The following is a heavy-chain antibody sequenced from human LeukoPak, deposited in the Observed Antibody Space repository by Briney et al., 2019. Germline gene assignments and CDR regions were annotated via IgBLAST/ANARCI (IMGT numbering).Heavy chain of an antibody. CDR3: ARKTGSYYYFDS. CDR2: INSDGSST. V-gene: IGHV3-74*01. J-gene: IGHJ4*02. Sequence: GGSLRLSCAAPGFTFSSYWMHWVRQAPGKGLVWVSRINSDGSSTSYADSVKGRFTISRDNAKNTLYLQMNSLRAEDTAVYYCARKTGSYYYFDSWGQGTLVTVSS. CDR1: GFTFSSYW. D-gene: IGHD1-26*01.